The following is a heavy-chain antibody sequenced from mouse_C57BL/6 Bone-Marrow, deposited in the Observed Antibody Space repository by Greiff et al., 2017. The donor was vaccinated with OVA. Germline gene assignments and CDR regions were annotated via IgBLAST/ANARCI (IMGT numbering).Heavy chain of an antibody. CDR2: IRNKANNHAT. Sequence: DVKLVESGGGLVQPGGSMKLSCAASGFTFSDAWMDWVRQSPEKGLEWVAEIRNKANNHATYYAESVKGRFTISRDDSKSSVYLQMNSLRAEDTGIYYCTRPRWLLPYYYAMDYWGQGTSVTVSS. J-gene: IGHJ4*01. CDR3: TRPRWLLPYYYAMDY. V-gene: IGHV6-6*01. CDR1: GFTFSDAW. D-gene: IGHD2-3*01.